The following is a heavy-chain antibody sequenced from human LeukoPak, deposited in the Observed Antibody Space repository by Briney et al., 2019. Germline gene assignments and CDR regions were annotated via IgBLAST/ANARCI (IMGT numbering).Heavy chain of an antibody. J-gene: IGHJ6*02. V-gene: IGHV4-31*03. CDR3: AREEAIFGAGYYYGMDA. CDR2: INYSGST. CDR1: GGSISSGGHY. Sequence: KASETLSLTCSVSGGSISSGGHYWSWIRQHPGKGLEWIGYINYSGSTYYNPSLKSRVTISVDTSQNQFSLKLSSVTAADTAVYYCAREEAIFGAGYYYGMDAWGQGPTVTASS. D-gene: IGHD3-3*01.